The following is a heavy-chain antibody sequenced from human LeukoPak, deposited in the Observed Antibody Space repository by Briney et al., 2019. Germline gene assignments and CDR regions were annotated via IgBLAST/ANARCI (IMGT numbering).Heavy chain of an antibody. V-gene: IGHV3-11*01. CDR2: IPTSGISV. CDR1: GFSFSRFY. CDR3: TRAEGLGPGAHFDQ. J-gene: IGHJ4*02. Sequence: GGSLRLSCAASGFSFSRFYMSCVRQTPGKALEWISYIPTSGISVQYADSVRGRFTASRDDAMNSLHLQMDSLRVEDTAVYYCTRAEGLGPGAHFDQWGQGALVIVSS.